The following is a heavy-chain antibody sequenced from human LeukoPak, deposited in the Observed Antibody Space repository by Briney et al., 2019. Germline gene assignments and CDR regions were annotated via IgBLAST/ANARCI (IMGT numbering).Heavy chain of an antibody. CDR1: GFTFSSYA. CDR3: AKVRPGLSMVRGALFDY. CDR2: ISGSGGST. V-gene: IGHV3-23*01. Sequence: GGSLRLSCAASGFTFSSYAMSWVRQAPGKGLEWVSAISGSGGSTYYADSVKGRFTISRDNSKNTLYLQMNSLRAEDTAVYYCAKVRPGLSMVRGALFDYWGQGTLVTVSS. J-gene: IGHJ4*02. D-gene: IGHD3-10*01.